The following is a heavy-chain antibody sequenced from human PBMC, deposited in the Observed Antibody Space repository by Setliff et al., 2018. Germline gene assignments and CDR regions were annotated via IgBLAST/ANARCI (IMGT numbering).Heavy chain of an antibody. V-gene: IGHV4-39*01. J-gene: IGHJ5*02. CDR3: ARQMSPPGMARARGFNWFDP. CDR2: IFYDGNS. Sequence: PSETLSLTCSASGGPISSSSYYWVWIRQPPGKGLEWIGAIFYDGNSYYNPSLKGRVTMSVDTSKNVFSLKLRSVTAAGTSVYYCARQMSPPGMARARGFNWFDPWGQGTQVTVSS. CDR1: GGPISSSSYY. D-gene: IGHD3-10*01.